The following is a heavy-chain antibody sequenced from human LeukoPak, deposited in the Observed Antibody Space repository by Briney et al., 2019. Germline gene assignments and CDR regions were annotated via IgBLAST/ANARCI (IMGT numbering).Heavy chain of an antibody. D-gene: IGHD1-26*01. Sequence: GGSLRLSCAASGFTFSSYGMHWVRQAPGKGLEWVAVISYDGSNKYYADSVKGRFTISRDNSKNTLYLQMSSLKAEDTALYYCAKSSNEWELNSFDYWGQGTLVPVSS. CDR2: ISYDGSNK. J-gene: IGHJ4*02. CDR3: AKSSNEWELNSFDY. V-gene: IGHV3-30*18. CDR1: GFTFSSYG.